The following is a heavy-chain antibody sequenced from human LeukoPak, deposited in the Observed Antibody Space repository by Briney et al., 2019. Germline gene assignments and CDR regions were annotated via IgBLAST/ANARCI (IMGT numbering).Heavy chain of an antibody. CDR1: GGSISSSSYY. CDR3: ARRRPECYFDY. CDR2: IYYSGST. V-gene: IGHV4-39*01. D-gene: IGHD3-3*01. Sequence: SETLSLTCTVSGGSISSSSYYWGWIRQPPGEGLEWIGSIYYSGSTYYNPSLKSRVTISVDTSKNQFSLKLSSVTAADTAVYYCARRRPECYFDYWGQGTLVTVSS. J-gene: IGHJ4*02.